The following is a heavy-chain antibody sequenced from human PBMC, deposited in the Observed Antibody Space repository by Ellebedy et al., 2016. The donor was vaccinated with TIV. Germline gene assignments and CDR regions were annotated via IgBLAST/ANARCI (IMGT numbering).Heavy chain of an antibody. D-gene: IGHD2-15*01. J-gene: IGHJ4*02. CDR2: ISGSSSLI. CDR1: GFPFSSYT. Sequence: GESLKISXAASGFPFSSYTMNWVRQAPGKGLEWVAHISGSSSLIYYADSVKGRFTISRDYDKTTLHLQMSSLRDDDTAVYYCARIRGYCSGASCYVDYWGQGTLVTVSS. CDR3: ARIRGYCSGASCYVDY. V-gene: IGHV3-48*02.